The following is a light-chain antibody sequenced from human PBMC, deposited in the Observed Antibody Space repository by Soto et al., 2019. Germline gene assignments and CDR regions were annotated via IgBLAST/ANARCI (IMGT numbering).Light chain of an antibody. CDR1: KLSNKY. J-gene: IGLJ3*02. Sequence: SYELTQPPSVSVSPGQTASNTCSGQKLSNKYACWYQQRSGQSPILVIYQDIKRPSGIPERFSGSNSGNTATLTITGTQAVDEADYYCQAWDGSTVVFAGGTKVTVL. V-gene: IGLV3-1*01. CDR3: QAWDGSTVV. CDR2: QDI.